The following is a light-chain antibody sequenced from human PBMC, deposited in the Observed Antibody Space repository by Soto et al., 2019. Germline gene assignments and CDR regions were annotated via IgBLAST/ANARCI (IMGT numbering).Light chain of an antibody. V-gene: IGLV1-40*01. CDR1: NSNLGAGYD. Sequence: QSVLTQPPSVSGAPGQRVTISCTGSNSNLGAGYDVHWYQQHPGTAPKLIIYEVSNRPSGASNRFSGSKSGNTASLTISGLQADDEADYYCSSYTSSSTVVFGIGTKVTVL. CDR3: SSYTSSSTVV. CDR2: EVS. J-gene: IGLJ1*01.